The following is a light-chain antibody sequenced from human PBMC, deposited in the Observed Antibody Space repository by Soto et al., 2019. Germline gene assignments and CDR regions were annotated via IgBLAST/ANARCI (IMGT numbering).Light chain of an antibody. Sequence: DIQMTQSPSSLSASVGDRVTITCRASQSITSYLDWYQQKPGKAPKLLIYAASSLHSGVPSRFSGSGSGTDFTLTISSLQPEDFATYYCQQSYSHSLSFGQGTKLEVK. CDR3: QQSYSHSLS. CDR1: QSITSY. CDR2: AAS. V-gene: IGKV1-39*01. J-gene: IGKJ2*03.